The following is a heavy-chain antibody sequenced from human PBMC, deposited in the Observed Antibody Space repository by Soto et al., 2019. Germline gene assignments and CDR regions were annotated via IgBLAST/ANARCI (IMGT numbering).Heavy chain of an antibody. CDR3: ARMDAVKHSGWLHFDF. V-gene: IGHV1-46*01. D-gene: IGHD5-12*01. Sequence: QVQLVQSGAEVKKPGASVKVSCKASGYSFTSYFIHWVRQAPGQGLEWMGIINPSGGGTRYAEKFQGRVAMTTDTSASTVYMELSSLRSEDTAMYYCARMDAVKHSGWLHFDFWGQGTLVTVSS. J-gene: IGHJ4*02. CDR1: GYSFTSYF. CDR2: INPSGGGT.